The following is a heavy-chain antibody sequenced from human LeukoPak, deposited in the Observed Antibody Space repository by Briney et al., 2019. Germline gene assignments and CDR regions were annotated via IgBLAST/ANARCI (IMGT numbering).Heavy chain of an antibody. V-gene: IGHV3-21*01. Sequence: GGSLRLSCAASGFTFSSYSMNWVRQAPGKGLEWVSSISTSGSYIHYADSVKGRFTISRDNAKNSLYLQMNSLRAEDTAVYYCARDLLGYMDVWGKGTTVTVSS. CDR2: ISTSGSYI. D-gene: IGHD2-15*01. J-gene: IGHJ6*03. CDR3: ARDLLGYMDV. CDR1: GFTFSSYS.